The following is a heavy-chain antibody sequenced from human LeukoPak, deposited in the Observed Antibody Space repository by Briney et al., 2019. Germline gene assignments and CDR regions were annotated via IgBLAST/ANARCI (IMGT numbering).Heavy chain of an antibody. J-gene: IGHJ6*02. CDR2: MNPNSGNT. D-gene: IGHD2-21*01. V-gene: IGHV1-8*01. CDR1: GYTFTSYD. Sequence: ASVKVSCKASGYTFTSYDINWVRQATGQGLEWMGWMNPNSGNTGYAQKLQGRVTMTRDTSISTAYMALSSLACEDTAVYYCARVPSYNGGEGFYFYGLDVWGHGTTVTVSS. CDR3: ARVPSYNGGEGFYFYGLDV.